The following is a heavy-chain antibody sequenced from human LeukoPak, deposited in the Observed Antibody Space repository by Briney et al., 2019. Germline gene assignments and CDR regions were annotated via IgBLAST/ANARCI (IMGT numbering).Heavy chain of an antibody. CDR2: IDNVRSHI. CDR1: GFTSSSYG. J-gene: IGHJ4*02. Sequence: PGRSLRLSCAASGFTSSSYGMHWVRQAPGKGLEWVSSIDNVRSHIYYADSVRGRFTISRDNANNVLYLQMNSLRAEDTAVYYCARDPTYYLRYGYFDSWGQGTLVTVSS. D-gene: IGHD1-26*01. CDR3: ARDPTYYLRYGYFDS. V-gene: IGHV3-21*06.